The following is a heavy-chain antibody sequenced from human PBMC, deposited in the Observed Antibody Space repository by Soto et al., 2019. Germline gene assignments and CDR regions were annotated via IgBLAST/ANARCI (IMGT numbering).Heavy chain of an antibody. CDR3: VKAFLPQWLEGIDC. Sequence: EVQLVESGGGLVQPGRSLRLSCAASGFTFDDYAMHWVRQAPGKGLEWVSGISWNSGSIGYADSVKGRFTIPRDNRKNSLYLQINCLRDEDRVLYYCVKAFLPQWLEGIDCWGQGTLVAVSS. J-gene: IGHJ4*02. V-gene: IGHV3-9*01. D-gene: IGHD6-19*01. CDR1: GFTFDDYA. CDR2: ISWNSGSI.